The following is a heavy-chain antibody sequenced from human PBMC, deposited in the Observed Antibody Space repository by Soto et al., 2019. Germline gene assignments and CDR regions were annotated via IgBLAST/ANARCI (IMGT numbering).Heavy chain of an antibody. CDR3: AREGEQFSSLMH. J-gene: IGHJ4*02. Sequence: QVQLEQSGAEVKKPGASVKLSCKASGYTYTSYDVIWVRQAPGQGLEWMGWISTYNGDTRYAQKLQGRLTMTSDTSSTTAYLELRSLTSDDAALYYCAREGEQFSSLMHWGQGSLVTVSS. CDR2: ISTYNGDT. V-gene: IGHV1-18*01. D-gene: IGHD2-15*01. CDR1: GYTYTSYD.